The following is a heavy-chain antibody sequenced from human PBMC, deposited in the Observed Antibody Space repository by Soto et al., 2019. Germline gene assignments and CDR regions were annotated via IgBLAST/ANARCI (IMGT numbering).Heavy chain of an antibody. CDR2: ISRYGDFT. D-gene: IGHD3-22*01. Sequence: EVQLLESGGDLIQPGGSLRLSCEALGLPFNFYAIPWFGQAPGKGLEWVSAISRYGDFTYYADSVEGRFTISRDNSKNTLYLQMNSLRAEDTAVYYCAKDRYLDHDSRGYLFDNWGQGTLVTVSS. CDR3: AKDRYLDHDSRGYLFDN. J-gene: IGHJ4*02. V-gene: IGHV3-23*01. CDR1: GLPFNFYA.